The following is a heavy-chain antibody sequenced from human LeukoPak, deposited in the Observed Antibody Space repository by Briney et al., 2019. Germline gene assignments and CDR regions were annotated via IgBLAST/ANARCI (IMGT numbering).Heavy chain of an antibody. CDR3: ARDGGYSYGYEQH. CDR1: GFTFSSYS. CDR2: ISSSSSYI. V-gene: IGHV3-21*01. J-gene: IGHJ1*01. Sequence: GGSLRLSCAASGFTFSSYSMNWVRQAPGKGLEWVSSISSSSSYIYYADSVKGRFTISRDNAKNSLYLQMNSLRAEDTAVYYCARDGGYSYGYEQHWGQGTLVTVSS. D-gene: IGHD5-18*01.